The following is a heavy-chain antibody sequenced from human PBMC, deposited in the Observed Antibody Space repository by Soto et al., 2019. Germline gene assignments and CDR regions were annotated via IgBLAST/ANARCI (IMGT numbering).Heavy chain of an antibody. CDR1: GFTFSSYG. CDR2: IWYDGSNK. Sequence: QVQLVESGGGVVQPGRSLRLSCAASGFTFSSYGMHWVRQAPGKGLEWVAVIWYDGSNKYYADSVKGRFTISRDNSKNTLYLQMNSLRAEDTAVYYCARDLYQAWYSSSWYYFDYWGQGTLVSVSS. V-gene: IGHV3-33*01. D-gene: IGHD6-13*01. CDR3: ARDLYQAWYSSSWYYFDY. J-gene: IGHJ4*02.